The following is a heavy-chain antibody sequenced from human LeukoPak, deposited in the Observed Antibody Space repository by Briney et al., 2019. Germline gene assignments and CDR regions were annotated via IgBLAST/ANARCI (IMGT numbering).Heavy chain of an antibody. V-gene: IGHV3-21*04. J-gene: IGHJ4*02. Sequence: PGGSLRLSCAASGFTFSSYEMNWVRQGPGKGLEWVSAISVSGNTYHADSVKGRFTISRDNAKNSLYLQMNSLRAEDTAFYYCARGGITIFGGIIYQDYWGQGTLVTVSS. CDR3: ARGGITIFGGIIYQDY. CDR1: GFTFSSYE. D-gene: IGHD3-3*01. CDR2: ISVSGNT.